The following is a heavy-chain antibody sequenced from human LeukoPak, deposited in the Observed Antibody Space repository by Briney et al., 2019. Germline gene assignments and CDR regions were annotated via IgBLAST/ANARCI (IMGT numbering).Heavy chain of an antibody. D-gene: IGHD6-6*01. Sequence: SETLSLTCAVYGGSFSGYYWSWIRQPPGKGLEWIGEINHSGSTNYNPSLKSRVTISVDTSKNQFSLKLSSVTAADTAVYYCARGLYSSWSTCFDYWGQGTLVTVSS. CDR2: INHSGST. CDR1: GGSFSGYY. V-gene: IGHV4-34*01. CDR3: ARGLYSSWSTCFDY. J-gene: IGHJ4*02.